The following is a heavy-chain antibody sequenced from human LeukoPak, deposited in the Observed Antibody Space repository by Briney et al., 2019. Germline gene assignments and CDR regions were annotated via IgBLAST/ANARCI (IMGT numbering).Heavy chain of an antibody. D-gene: IGHD6-13*01. CDR1: GFTFSSYA. CDR2: ISYDGSNK. V-gene: IGHV3-30-3*01. CDR3: ARDRSIAAAGIPAFDI. Sequence: GGSLRLSCAASGFTFSSYAMHWVRQAPGKGLEWVAVISYDGSNKYYADSVKGRFTISRDNSKNTLYLQMNSLRAEDTAVYYCARDRSIAAAGIPAFDIWGQGTMVTVSS. J-gene: IGHJ3*02.